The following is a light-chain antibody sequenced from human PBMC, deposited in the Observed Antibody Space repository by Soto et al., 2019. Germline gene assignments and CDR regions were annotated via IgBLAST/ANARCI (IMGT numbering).Light chain of an antibody. Sequence: DIVLTQSPVTLSLSPGDIATLSCRASQSISTYLAWFQQKRGQAPMLLIYDASNRAAGVPARFTGSGSGTDFALSISSREPEDFGVYYCQGRGSWPPDFGEGTRLVIK. CDR1: QSISTY. J-gene: IGKJ5*01. CDR3: QGRGSWPPD. V-gene: IGKV3-11*01. CDR2: DAS.